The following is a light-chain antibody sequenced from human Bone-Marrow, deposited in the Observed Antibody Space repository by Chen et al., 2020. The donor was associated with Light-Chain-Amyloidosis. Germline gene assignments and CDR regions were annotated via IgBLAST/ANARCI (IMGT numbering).Light chain of an antibody. CDR1: HTISSNY. CDR2: GSS. Sequence: EIVLTQSPGTLSLSPGEGANLSCSASHTISSNYLTWYQQKFGQAHRLLIYGSSSRATGIPDRFTGSGSGTDFTLTINRLELEDFAMYYCQQYGTSPLTFGGGTKVEIK. J-gene: IGKJ4*01. V-gene: IGKV3-20*01. CDR3: QQYGTSPLT.